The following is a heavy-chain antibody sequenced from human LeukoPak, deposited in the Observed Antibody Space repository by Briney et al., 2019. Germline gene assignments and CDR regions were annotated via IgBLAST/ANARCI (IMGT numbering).Heavy chain of an antibody. V-gene: IGHV4-34*01. CDR2: INHSGST. CDR1: GGSFSGYY. Sequence: SETLSLTCAVYGGSFSGYYWSWIRQPPGKGLEWIGEINHSGSTNYNPSLKSRVTISVDTSKNQFSLKLSSVTAADTVVYYCARERDYWGQGTLVTVSS. J-gene: IGHJ4*02. CDR3: ARERDY.